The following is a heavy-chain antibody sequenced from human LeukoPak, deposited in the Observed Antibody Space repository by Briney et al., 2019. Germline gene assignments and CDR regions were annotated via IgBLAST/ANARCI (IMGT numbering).Heavy chain of an antibody. Sequence: AETLSLTCAVYGESFSGYYWSWIRQPPGKGLEWIGEINHSGSTNNNPTLKSRVTISVDTSKNQFSLKLSSVTAADTAVYYCARRSDYDILTGYSNSRFDPWGQGTLVTVSS. D-gene: IGHD3-9*01. CDR1: GESFSGYY. CDR2: INHSGST. CDR3: ARRSDYDILTGYSNSRFDP. J-gene: IGHJ5*02. V-gene: IGHV4-34*01.